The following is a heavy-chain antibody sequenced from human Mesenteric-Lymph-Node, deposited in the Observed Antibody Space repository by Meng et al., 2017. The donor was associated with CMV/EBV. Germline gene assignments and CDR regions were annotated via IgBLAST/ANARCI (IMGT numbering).Heavy chain of an antibody. CDR3: AREPLTAAGTILDY. Sequence: SGGSINSGGYYWSWIRQHPGKGLEWIGYIYYSGSTYHNPSLKSRGTISIDTSKNQFSLKLSSVTAADTAIYYCAREPLTAAGTILDYWGQGTLVTVSS. CDR2: IYYSGST. V-gene: IGHV4-31*02. J-gene: IGHJ4*02. D-gene: IGHD6-13*01. CDR1: GGSINSGGYY.